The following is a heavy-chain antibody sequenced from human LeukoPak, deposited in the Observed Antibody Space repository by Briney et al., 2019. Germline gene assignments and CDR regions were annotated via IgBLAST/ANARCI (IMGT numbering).Heavy chain of an antibody. Sequence: ASVKVSCNASGRTFSSYAISWVRQAPGQGLEWMGRIIPILGIANYAQKFQGRVTITADKSTSTAYMELSSLRSEDTAVYYCARAWAGGIVGASDYWRQGTLVTVSS. CDR1: GRTFSSYA. V-gene: IGHV1-69*04. CDR3: ARAWAGGIVGASDY. D-gene: IGHD1-26*01. CDR2: IIPILGIA. J-gene: IGHJ4*02.